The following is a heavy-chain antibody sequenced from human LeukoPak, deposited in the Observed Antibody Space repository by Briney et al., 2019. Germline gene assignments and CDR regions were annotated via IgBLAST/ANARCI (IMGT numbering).Heavy chain of an antibody. Sequence: GGSLRLSCAASGFTFSSYSMNWVRQAPGKGLEWVSSISSSSSYIYYADSVKGRFTISGDNAKNSLYLQMNSLRAEDTAVYYCARVDFWSGSPRLGFDYWGQGTLVTVSS. J-gene: IGHJ4*02. D-gene: IGHD3-3*01. V-gene: IGHV3-21*01. CDR2: ISSSSSYI. CDR3: ARVDFWSGSPRLGFDY. CDR1: GFTFSSYS.